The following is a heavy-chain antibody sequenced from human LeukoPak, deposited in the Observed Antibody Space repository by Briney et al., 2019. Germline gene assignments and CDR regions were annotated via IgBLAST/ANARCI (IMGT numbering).Heavy chain of an antibody. D-gene: IGHD3/OR15-3a*01. CDR1: GYTFTGYY. CDR3: ARGQPFWTPQGRFDP. CDR2: INPNSGGT. Sequence: ASVKVSCKASGYTFTGYYMHWVRQAPGQGLEWMGWINPNSGGTNYAQKFQGRVTMTRDTSISTTYMELSRPRSDDTAVYYCARGQPFWTPQGRFDPWGQGTLVTVSS. J-gene: IGHJ5*02. V-gene: IGHV1-2*02.